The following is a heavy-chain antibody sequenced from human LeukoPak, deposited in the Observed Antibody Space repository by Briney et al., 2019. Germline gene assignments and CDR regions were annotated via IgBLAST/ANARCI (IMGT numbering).Heavy chain of an antibody. CDR3: ARDHVYCSSTSCYGGPFFYHYGMDV. CDR1: GYSISSGYY. CDR2: IYHSGST. D-gene: IGHD2-2*01. Sequence: PSETLSLTCAVSGYSISSGYYWGWIRQPPGKGLEWIGSIYHSGSTYYNPSLKSRVTISVGTSKNQFSLKLSSVTAADTAVYYCARDHVYCSSTSCYGGPFFYHYGMDVWGKGTTVTVSS. J-gene: IGHJ6*04. V-gene: IGHV4-38-2*02.